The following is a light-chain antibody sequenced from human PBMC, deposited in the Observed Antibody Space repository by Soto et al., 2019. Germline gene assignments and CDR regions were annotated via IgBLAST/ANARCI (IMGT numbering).Light chain of an antibody. J-gene: IGKJ5*01. CDR1: QSVSSSY. CDR2: GAS. CDR3: QQYGSSPVT. Sequence: EIVLTQSPGTLSLSPGERATLSCRASQSVSSSYLAWYQQKPGQAPRLLIYGASSRATGIPDRFSGSGSGPDFPLTISRLEPEDFAVYFCQQYGSSPVTFGQGTRLEIK. V-gene: IGKV3-20*01.